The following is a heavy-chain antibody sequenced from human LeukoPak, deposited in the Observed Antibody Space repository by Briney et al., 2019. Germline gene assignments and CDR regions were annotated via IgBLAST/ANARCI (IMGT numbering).Heavy chain of an antibody. CDR1: GGSISSYY. CDR2: IYYSGST. D-gene: IGHD4-17*01. V-gene: IGHV4-59*01. J-gene: IGHJ2*01. Sequence: SETLSLTCTVSGGSISSYYWSWIRQPPGKGLEWIGYIYYSGSTSYNPSLKSRVTISVDTSKNQFSLKLSSVTAADTAVYYCARGDYGDYVWYFDLWGRGTLVTVSS. CDR3: ARGDYGDYVWYFDL.